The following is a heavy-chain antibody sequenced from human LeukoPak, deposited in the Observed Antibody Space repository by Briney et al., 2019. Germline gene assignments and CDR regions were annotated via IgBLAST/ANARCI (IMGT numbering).Heavy chain of an antibody. CDR2: IYYDGVT. D-gene: IGHD5-24*01. J-gene: IGHJ4*02. V-gene: IGHV4-4*02. CDR3: ATDRDVAVHHPFY. CDR1: GVSIIRTNW. Sequence: SGTLSLTCAVSGVSIIRTNWWIWVRQTPGRGLEWIGEIYYDGVTNYNPSLKSRVTISIDKSKNHFSLNLTSVTAADTAVYYCATDRDVAVHHPFYWGQGTLVTVSS.